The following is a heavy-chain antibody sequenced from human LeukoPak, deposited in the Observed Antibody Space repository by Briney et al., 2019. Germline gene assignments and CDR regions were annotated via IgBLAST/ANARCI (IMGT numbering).Heavy chain of an antibody. D-gene: IGHD2-15*01. V-gene: IGHV3-30-3*01. J-gene: IGHJ4*02. CDR1: GFNITNYA. CDR2: ISYDGDNK. Sequence: GRSLRLSCPASGFNITNYAMHWVRQAPGEGLEWVAVISYDGDNKYYADSVKGRFTIFRDNSKNTLFLQMHILRTEDTAVYYCARAPRLYCSGGTCYHIDFWGQGALVTVSS. CDR3: ARAPRLYCSGGTCYHIDF.